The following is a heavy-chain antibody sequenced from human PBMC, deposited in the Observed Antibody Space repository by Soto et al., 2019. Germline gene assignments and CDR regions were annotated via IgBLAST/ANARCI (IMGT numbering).Heavy chain of an antibody. J-gene: IGHJ6*03. D-gene: IGHD5-12*01. V-gene: IGHV4-4*02. CDR2: IYHSGST. Sequence: QVQLQESGPGLVKPSGTLSLTCAVSSGSISSSNWWSWVRQPPGKGLEWIGEIYHSGSTNYNPSLKSRVTISVDKSKKQFYLKLSSVTAADTSVYYCARDRIVATITGSYHYYLDVWGKGTTVTVSS. CDR3: ARDRIVATITGSYHYYLDV. CDR1: SGSISSSNW.